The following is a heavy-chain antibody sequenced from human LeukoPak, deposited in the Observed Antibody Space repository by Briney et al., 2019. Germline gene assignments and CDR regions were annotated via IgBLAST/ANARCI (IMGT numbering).Heavy chain of an antibody. J-gene: IGHJ4*02. Sequence: GASVKVSFKASGYTFSSYGNSWVRQAPGQGLEWMGWITPYNGNTNYAHKLQGRVTMTTDTSTSTAYMELRSLRSDDTAVYYCARAVPPSLEWFYYWGRGTLVTVSS. D-gene: IGHD3-3*01. CDR1: GYTFSSYG. V-gene: IGHV1-18*01. CDR2: ITPYNGNT. CDR3: ARAVPPSLEWFYY.